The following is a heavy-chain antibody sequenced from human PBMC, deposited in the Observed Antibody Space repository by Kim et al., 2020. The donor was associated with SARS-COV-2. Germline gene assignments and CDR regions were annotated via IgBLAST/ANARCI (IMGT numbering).Heavy chain of an antibody. CDR2: ISGSGDKT. CDR1: GFTFSSYA. V-gene: IGHV3-23*01. D-gene: IGHD3-10*01. Sequence: GGSLRLSCAASGFTFSSYAMTWVRQAPEKGLEWVSGISGSGDKTYYADSVKGRFTISRDNSKNSLYLQMKDLRAEDTAVYYCAKDGLWFGHDNWFDPWGQGTLVTVSS. CDR3: AKDGLWFGHDNWFDP. J-gene: IGHJ5*02.